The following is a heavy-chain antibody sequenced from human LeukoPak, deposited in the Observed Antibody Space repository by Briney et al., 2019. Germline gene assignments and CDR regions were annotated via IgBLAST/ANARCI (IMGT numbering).Heavy chain of an antibody. CDR1: GFTFSSYG. CDR2: IWYDGSNK. D-gene: IGHD2-15*01. Sequence: GGSLRLSCAASGFTFSSYGMHWVRQAPGRGLEWVAVIWYDGSNKYYADSVKGRFTISRDNSKNTLYLQMNSLRAEDTAVYYCARDGKHCSGGSCYSPIDYYYGMDVWGQGTTVTVSS. J-gene: IGHJ6*02. V-gene: IGHV3-33*08. CDR3: ARDGKHCSGGSCYSPIDYYYGMDV.